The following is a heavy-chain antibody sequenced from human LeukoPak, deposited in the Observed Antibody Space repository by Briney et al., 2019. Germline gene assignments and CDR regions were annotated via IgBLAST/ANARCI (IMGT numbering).Heavy chain of an antibody. CDR3: ARVHPVYSSSWYFDY. CDR2: IYYSGST. D-gene: IGHD6-13*01. Sequence: SETLSLTCTVSGGSISSYYWSWIRQPPGKGLEWIGYIYYSGSTNYNPSLKSRVTISVETSKNQFSLKLSSVTAADTAVYYCARVHPVYSSSWYFDYWGQGTLVTVSS. J-gene: IGHJ4*02. V-gene: IGHV4-59*01. CDR1: GGSISSYY.